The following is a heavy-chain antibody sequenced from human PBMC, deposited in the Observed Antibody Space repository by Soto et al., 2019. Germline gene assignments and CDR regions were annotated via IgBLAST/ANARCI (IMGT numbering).Heavy chain of an antibody. CDR2: INHSGST. D-gene: IGHD3-3*01. CDR3: ARGTTNEGYENHGMDV. CDR1: GGSFSGYY. V-gene: IGHV4-34*01. J-gene: IGHJ6*02. Sequence: QVQLQQWGAGLLKPSETLSLTCAVYGGSFSGYYWSWIRQPPGKGLEWIGEINHSGSTNYNPSLKSRVTISVDTSKNQFSLKLSSVTAADTAVYYCARGTTNEGYENHGMDVWGQGTTVTVSS.